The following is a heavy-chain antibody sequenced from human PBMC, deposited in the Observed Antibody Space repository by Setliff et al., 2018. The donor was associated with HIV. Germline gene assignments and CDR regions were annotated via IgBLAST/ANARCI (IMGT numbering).Heavy chain of an antibody. Sequence: PGGSLRLSCAASGFTFSSYAMSWVRQAPGKGLEWVSAISGSGGSTYYADSVKGRFTISRDNSKNTLYLQMNSLRAEDTAVYYCAKAHSRFDDYGDYGDACDIWGQGTMVTVS. J-gene: IGHJ3*02. CDR2: ISGSGGST. CDR1: GFTFSSYA. V-gene: IGHV3-23*01. CDR3: AKAHSRFDDYGDYGDACDI. D-gene: IGHD4-17*01.